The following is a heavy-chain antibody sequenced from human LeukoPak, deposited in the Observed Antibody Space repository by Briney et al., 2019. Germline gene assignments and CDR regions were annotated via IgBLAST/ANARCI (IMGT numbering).Heavy chain of an antibody. D-gene: IGHD3-10*01. J-gene: IGHJ6*03. CDR2: TYYRSKWYN. Sequence: SQTLSLTCAISGDSVSSNSATWNWIRQSPSRGLEWLGRTYYRSKWYNDYAVSVKSRITINPDTSKNQFSLQLNSVTPEDTAVYYCARDPLITMVRGVIRPYYYYMDVWGKGTTVTVSS. CDR3: ARDPLITMVRGVIRPYYYYMDV. V-gene: IGHV6-1*01. CDR1: GDSVSSNSAT.